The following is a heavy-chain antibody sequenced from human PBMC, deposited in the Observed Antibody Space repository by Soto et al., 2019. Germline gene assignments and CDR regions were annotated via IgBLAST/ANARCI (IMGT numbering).Heavy chain of an antibody. V-gene: IGHV4-34*01. CDR1: GGYFSGYD. CDR3: AGLKYFHSSDYLVH. Sequence: SETLSLTSAVYGGYFSGYDWSWIRQPPGKGLEWIGEINHSGSTNYNPSLRSRVTISVDTSKNQFSLKLSSVTAVDTAVYYCAGLKYFHSSDYLVHWGQGTRVTVSS. J-gene: IGHJ4*02. CDR2: INHSGST. D-gene: IGHD3-22*01.